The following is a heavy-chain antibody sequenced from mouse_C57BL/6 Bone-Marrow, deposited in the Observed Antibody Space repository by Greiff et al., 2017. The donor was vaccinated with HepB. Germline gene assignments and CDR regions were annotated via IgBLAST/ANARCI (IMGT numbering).Heavy chain of an antibody. CDR2: IGPGSGST. V-gene: IGHV1-77*01. CDR3: ARDGSSYDYAMDY. Sequence: QVQLQQSGAELVKPGASVKISCKASGYTFTDYYINWVKQRPGQGLEWIGKIGPGSGSTYYNEKLKGKATLTADKSSSTAYMQLSSLTSEDSAVDFCARDGSSYDYAMDYWGQGTSVTVSS. J-gene: IGHJ4*01. CDR1: GYTFTDYY. D-gene: IGHD1-1*01.